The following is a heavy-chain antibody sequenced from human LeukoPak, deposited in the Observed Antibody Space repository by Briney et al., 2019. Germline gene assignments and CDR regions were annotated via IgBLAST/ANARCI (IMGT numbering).Heavy chain of an antibody. J-gene: IGHJ3*02. CDR1: GFTFSSYG. CDR3: ARTGYSSSSNAFDI. Sequence: PGGSLRLSCAASGFTFSSYGMHWVRQAPGKGLEWVAVISYDGSNKYYADSVKGRFTISRDNSKNTLYLQMNSLRAEDMAVYYCARTGYSSSSNAFDIWGQGTMVTVSS. CDR2: ISYDGSNK. V-gene: IGHV3-30*03. D-gene: IGHD6-6*01.